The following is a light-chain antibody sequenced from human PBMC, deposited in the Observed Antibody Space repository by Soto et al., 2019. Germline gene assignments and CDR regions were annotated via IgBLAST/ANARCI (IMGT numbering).Light chain of an antibody. V-gene: IGLV2-14*01. Sequence: QSVLTQPASVSGSPGQSITISCTGTSSDIGGSDFVSWYQQHPGKAPKLVMSEVNNRPSGVSSRFSGSKSGNTASLTISGLQAEDEADYYCAAWDDSLSGWVFGGGTKVTVL. J-gene: IGLJ3*02. CDR2: EVN. CDR1: SSDIGGSDF. CDR3: AAWDDSLSGWV.